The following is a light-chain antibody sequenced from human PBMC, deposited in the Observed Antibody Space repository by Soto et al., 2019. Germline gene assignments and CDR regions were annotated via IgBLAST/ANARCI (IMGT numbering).Light chain of an antibody. CDR1: QSVSSY. Sequence: EIVLTQSPATLSLSPGERATLSCRASQSVSSYLAWYRQKPGQAPRLLIYDASNRATGIPARFSGSGSGTDFTLTISSLEPEDVAVYYCQQRSNWPTFGGGTKVEIK. CDR3: QQRSNWPT. V-gene: IGKV3-11*01. CDR2: DAS. J-gene: IGKJ4*01.